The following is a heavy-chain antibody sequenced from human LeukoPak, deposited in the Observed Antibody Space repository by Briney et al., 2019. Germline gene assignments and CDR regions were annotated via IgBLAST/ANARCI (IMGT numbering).Heavy chain of an antibody. CDR3: VSFYETY. CDR1: GFTFSYHW. D-gene: IGHD2/OR15-2a*01. V-gene: IGHV3-74*01. Sequence: GGSLRLSCAASGFTFSYHWMHWVRQVPGKGPVWVSRIDGGGSSISYADSVKGRFTISKDNAKNTVYLQMNSLRAEDTAVYYCVSFYETYWGRGTLVTVSS. CDR2: IDGGGSSI. J-gene: IGHJ4*02.